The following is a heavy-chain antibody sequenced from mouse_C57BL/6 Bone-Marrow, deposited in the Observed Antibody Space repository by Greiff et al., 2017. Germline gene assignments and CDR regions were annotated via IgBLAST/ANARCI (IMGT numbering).Heavy chain of an antibody. V-gene: IGHV1-64*01. Sequence: QVQLQQPGAELVKPGASVKLSCKASGYTFTSYWMHWVKQRPGQGLEWIGMIHPNSGSTNYNEKFKSKATLTVDKSSSTAYMQLSSLTSEDSAVYYGERGGSYYSFFYAKDYWGQGTSVTVTS. CDR3: ERGGSYYSFFYAKDY. D-gene: IGHD2-12*01. J-gene: IGHJ4*01. CDR2: IHPNSGST. CDR1: GYTFTSYW.